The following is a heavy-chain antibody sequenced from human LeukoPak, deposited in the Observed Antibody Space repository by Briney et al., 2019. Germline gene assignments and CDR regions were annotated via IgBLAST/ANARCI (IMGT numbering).Heavy chain of an antibody. V-gene: IGHV2-70*17. D-gene: IGHD2-15*01. CDR1: GFSLGTRGMC. Sequence: SGPALVKPTQTLALTCTLSGFSLGTRGMCVNWIRQPPGKALEWLGRVDWDDEKFYSTSLETRLTIFKDSSKNQVVLTLTNMDPMDTATYFCARMYCRGGSCLGRSWYFDYWGRGALVTVSS. J-gene: IGHJ4*02. CDR3: ARMYCRGGSCLGRSWYFDY. CDR2: VDWDDEK.